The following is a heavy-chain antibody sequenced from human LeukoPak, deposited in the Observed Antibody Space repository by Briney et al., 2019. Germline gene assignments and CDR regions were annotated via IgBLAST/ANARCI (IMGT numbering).Heavy chain of an antibody. D-gene: IGHD3-22*01. CDR1: GFTFSSYC. V-gene: IGHV3-48*01. J-gene: IGHJ4*02. CDR2: ISSSSSTI. CDR3: ARQHYYDSSGYSHFDY. Sequence: GGSLRLSCAASGFTFSSYCMNWVRQPPGKGLEWVSYISSSSSTIYYADSVKGRFTISRDNAKNSLYLQMNSLRAEDTAVYYCARQHYYDSSGYSHFDYWGQGTLVTVSS.